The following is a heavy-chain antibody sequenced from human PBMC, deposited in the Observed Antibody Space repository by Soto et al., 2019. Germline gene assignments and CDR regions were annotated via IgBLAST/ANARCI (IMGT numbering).Heavy chain of an antibody. CDR2: IYYSGST. J-gene: IGHJ4*02. CDR3: ARDYPYYDILTGYYSTSLFDY. Sequence: LETLSLTCTVSGGSISSYYWSWIRQPPGKGLEWIGYIYYSGSTNYNPSLKSRVTISVDTSKNQFSLKLSSVTAADTAVYYCARDYPYYDILTGYYSTSLFDYWGQGTLVTVS. V-gene: IGHV4-59*01. D-gene: IGHD3-9*01. CDR1: GGSISSYY.